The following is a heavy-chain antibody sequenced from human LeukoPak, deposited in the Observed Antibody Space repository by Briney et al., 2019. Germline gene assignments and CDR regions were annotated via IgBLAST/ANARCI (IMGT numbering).Heavy chain of an antibody. J-gene: IGHJ4*02. CDR1: GLTFSDHY. CDR2: SRNKANSHTT. CDR3: ARVEYSGYDFDY. D-gene: IGHD5-12*01. Sequence: GGSLRLSCAASGLTFSDHYMDWIRQAPGKGLEWVGRSRNKANSHTTEHAASVKGRFTISRDDSKNSLYLQMNSLKTEDTAVYYCARVEYSGYDFDYWGQGTLVTVSS. V-gene: IGHV3-72*01.